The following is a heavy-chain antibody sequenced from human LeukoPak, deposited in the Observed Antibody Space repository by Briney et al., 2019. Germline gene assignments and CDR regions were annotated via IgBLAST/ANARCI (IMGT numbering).Heavy chain of an antibody. CDR3: ARKLMSSRRFEY. CDR2: IKADGVFT. J-gene: IGHJ4*02. V-gene: IGHV3-30*02. Sequence: PGGSLRLSCEGSGFAFNDFGMHWIRQAPGKGLEWVAFIKADGVFTNYAEAVKGRFTISRDNSDNTVFLQMESVRPDDTAVYYCARKLMSSRRFEYWGQGTLVTVSS. CDR1: GFAFNDFG. D-gene: IGHD2-8*01.